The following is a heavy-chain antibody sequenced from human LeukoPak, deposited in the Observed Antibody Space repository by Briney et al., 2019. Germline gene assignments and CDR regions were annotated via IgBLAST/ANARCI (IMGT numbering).Heavy chain of an antibody. CDR2: ISYDGSNK. Sequence: GGSLRLSCAASGFTFSSYGMHWVRQAPGKGLEWVAVISYDGSNKYYADSVKGRFTISRDNSKNTLYLQMNSLRAEDTAVYYCARGPQGKSGSPPYYFDYWGQGTLVTVSS. J-gene: IGHJ4*02. V-gene: IGHV3-30*03. CDR3: ARGPQGKSGSPPYYFDY. CDR1: GFTFSSYG. D-gene: IGHD1-26*01.